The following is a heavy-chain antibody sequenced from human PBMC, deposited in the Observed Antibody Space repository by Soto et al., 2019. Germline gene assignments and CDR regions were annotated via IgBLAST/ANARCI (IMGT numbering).Heavy chain of an antibody. D-gene: IGHD3-22*01. Sequence: EVQLVESGGGLVQPGGSLRLSCSASGFTFSNYALHWVRQAPGKGLKYVSAVSRDGANTYYADSVKGRFTISRDNSKNILYLQMSSLTAEDMAVYFCVKEGETSGYCDSWGQGTLVTVSS. CDR3: VKEGETSGYCDS. V-gene: IGHV3-64D*06. J-gene: IGHJ4*02. CDR1: GFTFSNYA. CDR2: VSRDGANT.